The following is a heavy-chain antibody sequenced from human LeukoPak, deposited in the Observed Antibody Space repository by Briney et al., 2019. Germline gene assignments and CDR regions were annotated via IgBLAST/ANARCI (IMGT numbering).Heavy chain of an antibody. CDR2: ISYDGSNK. CDR3: VRDSAKGSGSYCFDY. V-gene: IGHV3-30*04. CDR1: GFTFSSYA. D-gene: IGHD3-10*01. J-gene: IGHJ4*02. Sequence: GGSLRLSCAASGFTFSSYAMHWARQAPGKVLEWVAVISYDGSNKYYADSVKGRFTISRDNSKNTLYLQMNSLRAEDTAVYYCVRDSAKGSGSYCFDYWGQGTLVTVSS.